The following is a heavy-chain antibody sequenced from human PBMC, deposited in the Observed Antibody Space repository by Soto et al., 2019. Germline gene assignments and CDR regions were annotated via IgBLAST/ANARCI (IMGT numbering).Heavy chain of an antibody. J-gene: IGHJ5*02. V-gene: IGHV4-34*01. CDR3: ARGRTIFGVVTRYNWFDP. D-gene: IGHD3-3*01. CDR2: INHSGST. CDR1: GGSFSGYY. Sequence: PSETLSLTCAVYGGSFSGYYGSWIRQPPGKGLEWIGEINHSGSTNYNPSLKSRVTISVDTSKNQFSLKLSSVTAADTAVYYCARGRTIFGVVTRYNWFDPWGQGTLVTVSS.